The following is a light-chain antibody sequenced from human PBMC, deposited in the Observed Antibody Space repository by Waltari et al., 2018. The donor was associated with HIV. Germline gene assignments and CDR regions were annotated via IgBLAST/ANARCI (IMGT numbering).Light chain of an antibody. CDR3: QSYDSSLSGWV. CDR2: GNS. J-gene: IGLJ3*02. V-gene: IGLV1-40*01. CDR1: NSNIGAGYD. Sequence: QSVLTQPPSVSGAPGQRVTISCTGRNSNIGAGYDIHWYQQLPGTAPKRLIYGNSNRPSGVPDRFSGSKSGTSASLAITGLQAEDEADYYCQSYDSSLSGWVFGGGTKLTVL.